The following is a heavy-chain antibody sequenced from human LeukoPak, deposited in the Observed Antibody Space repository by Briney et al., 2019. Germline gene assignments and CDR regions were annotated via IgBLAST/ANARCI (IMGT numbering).Heavy chain of an antibody. Sequence: PGGSLRLSCAASGFTFSSYGMHWVRQAPGKGLEWVSSISSSSTYTFYADSVKGRFTISRDNAKNSLYLQMYSLRAEDTAVYYCAREAAFDMWGQGTMVTVSS. CDR1: GFTFSSYG. CDR2: ISSSSTYT. CDR3: AREAAFDM. J-gene: IGHJ3*02. V-gene: IGHV3-21*06.